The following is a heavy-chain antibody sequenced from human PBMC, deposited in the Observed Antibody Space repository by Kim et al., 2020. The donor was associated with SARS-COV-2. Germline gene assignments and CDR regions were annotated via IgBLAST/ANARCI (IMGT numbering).Heavy chain of an antibody. Sequence: SETLSLTCTVSGGSISSYYWSWIRQPPGKGLEWIGYIYYSGSTNYNPSLESRVTISVDTSKNQFSLKLSSVTAADTAVYYCAANYYDSSGWDYWGQGTLVTVSS. V-gene: IGHV4-59*08. CDR1: GGSISSYY. D-gene: IGHD3-22*01. CDR3: AANYYDSSGWDY. CDR2: IYYSGST. J-gene: IGHJ4*02.